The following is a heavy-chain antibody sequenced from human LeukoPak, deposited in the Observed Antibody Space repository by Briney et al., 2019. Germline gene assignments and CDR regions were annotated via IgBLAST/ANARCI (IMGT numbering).Heavy chain of an antibody. J-gene: IGHJ5*02. CDR2: IYYSGST. CDR1: GGSISSGGYY. D-gene: IGHD3-22*01. Sequence: PSQTLSLTCTVSGGSISSGGYYWSWIRQHPGKGLEWIGYIYYSGSTYYNPSLKSRVTISVDTSKNQFSLKLSSVTAADTAVYYCAGLGASSGFYYWFDPWGQGTLVTVSS. V-gene: IGHV4-31*03. CDR3: AGLGASSGFYYWFDP.